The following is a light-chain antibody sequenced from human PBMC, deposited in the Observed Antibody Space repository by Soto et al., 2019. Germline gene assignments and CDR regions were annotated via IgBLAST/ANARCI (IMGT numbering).Light chain of an antibody. CDR1: QTVFYSSSNKNY. V-gene: IGKV4-1*01. CDR2: WAS. J-gene: IGKJ4*01. CDR3: QQYFGVPLT. Sequence: DIVMTQSPKSLAVPLGESATINCKCSQTVFYSSSNKNYLGWYQQKPGQPPKLLIYWASTRESGVPDRFSGSGSGTDFTPTINRLQAEDVAVYFCQQYFGVPLTFGGGTKVDIK.